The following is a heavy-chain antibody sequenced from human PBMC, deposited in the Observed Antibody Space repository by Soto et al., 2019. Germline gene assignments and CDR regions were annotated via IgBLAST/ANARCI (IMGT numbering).Heavy chain of an antibody. CDR3: AKDIKGSGSYYYYYYGMDV. CDR2: ISWNSGSI. CDR1: GFTFDDYA. V-gene: IGHV3-9*01. D-gene: IGHD3-10*01. Sequence: GGSLRLSCAASGFTFDDYAMHWVRQAPGKGLEWVSGISWNSGSIGYADSVKGRFTISRDNAKNSLYLQMNSLRAEDTALYYCAKDIKGSGSYYYYYYGMDVWGQGTTVTVSS. J-gene: IGHJ6*02.